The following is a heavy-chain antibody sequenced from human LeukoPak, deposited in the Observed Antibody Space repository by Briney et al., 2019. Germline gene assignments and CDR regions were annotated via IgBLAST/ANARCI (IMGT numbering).Heavy chain of an antibody. V-gene: IGHV3-30-3*01. D-gene: IGHD3-22*01. Sequence: GGSLRLSCAASGFTFSSYAMHWVRQAPGKGLEWVAVISYDGSNKYYADSVKGRFTISRDNSKNTLYLQMNSLRAEDTAVYYCARVRTPYYYDSSGPDYWGQGTLVTVSS. J-gene: IGHJ4*02. CDR3: ARVRTPYYYDSSGPDY. CDR1: GFTFSSYA. CDR2: ISYDGSNK.